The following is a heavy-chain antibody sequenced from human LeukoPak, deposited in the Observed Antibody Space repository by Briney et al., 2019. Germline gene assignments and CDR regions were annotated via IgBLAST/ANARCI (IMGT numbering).Heavy chain of an antibody. D-gene: IGHD3-10*01. Sequence: PGGSLRLSCAASGFTFSSYAMHWVRQAPGKGLEWVAVISYDGSNKYYADSVKGRFTISRDNSKNTLYLQMNSLRAEDTAVYYCARGRLITMVRGVIPFDYWGQGTLVTVSS. CDR1: GFTFSSYA. J-gene: IGHJ4*02. CDR3: ARGRLITMVRGVIPFDY. V-gene: IGHV3-30-3*01. CDR2: ISYDGSNK.